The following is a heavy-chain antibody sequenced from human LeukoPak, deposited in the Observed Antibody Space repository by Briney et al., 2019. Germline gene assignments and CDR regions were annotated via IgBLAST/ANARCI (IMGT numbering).Heavy chain of an antibody. V-gene: IGHV3-23*01. J-gene: IGHJ4*02. Sequence: PVGSLRLSCAASGFPFSTYAMSWVRQAPAKGLEWVSFISGSDGGTSYADSVKGRFTISRDNSKNTLYLQMNSLRAEDTAVYYCAKALGYYYDSSGPFDYWGQGTLVTVSS. D-gene: IGHD3-22*01. CDR1: GFPFSTYA. CDR2: ISGSDGGT. CDR3: AKALGYYYDSSGPFDY.